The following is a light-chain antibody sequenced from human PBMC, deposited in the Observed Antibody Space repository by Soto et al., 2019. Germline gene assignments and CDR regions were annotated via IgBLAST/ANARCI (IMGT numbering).Light chain of an antibody. V-gene: IGLV1-47*01. Sequence: QSVLTQPPSASGTPGQRVTISCSGSTSNIGINSVFWYQQLPGTAPKLLIYRSNQRASGVPDRFSASKSGTSASLAISGLRSEDDADYSCAARDDSLSRQVFGGGTKLTVL. CDR3: AARDDSLSRQV. CDR2: RSN. J-gene: IGLJ2*01. CDR1: TSNIGINS.